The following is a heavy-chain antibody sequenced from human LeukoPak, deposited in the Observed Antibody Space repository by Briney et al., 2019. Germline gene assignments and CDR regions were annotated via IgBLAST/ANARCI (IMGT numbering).Heavy chain of an antibody. Sequence: ASVKVSCKASGYTFISYDINWVRQAPGQGLEWMGWISAYNGNTNYAQKLQGRVTMTTDTSTSTAYMELRSLRSDDTAVYYCARDTFYYDSSGYYYPNFDYWGQGTLVTVSS. CDR1: GYTFISYD. D-gene: IGHD3-22*01. CDR3: ARDTFYYDSSGYYYPNFDY. V-gene: IGHV1-18*01. CDR2: ISAYNGNT. J-gene: IGHJ4*02.